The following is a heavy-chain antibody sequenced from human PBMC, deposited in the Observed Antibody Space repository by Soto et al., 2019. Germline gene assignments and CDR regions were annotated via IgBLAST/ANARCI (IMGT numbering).Heavy chain of an antibody. CDR3: AGGHCFSSSCAYLDL. Sequence: QVQLQESGPGLVKPSQTLSLTCTVSGGSIDSGGSYWSWIRQSPGEGREWLGYIYYSGTTYYNPSLKMRLSISLETSKNQYSLKLSSVTAAAEAIYYCAGGHCFSSSCAYLDLWGRGTLVTVSS. D-gene: IGHD2-2*01. CDR2: IYYSGTT. CDR1: GGSIDSGGSY. V-gene: IGHV4-31*03. J-gene: IGHJ2*01.